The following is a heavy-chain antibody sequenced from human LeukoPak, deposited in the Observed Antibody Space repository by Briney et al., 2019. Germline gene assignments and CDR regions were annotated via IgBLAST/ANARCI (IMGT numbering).Heavy chain of an antibody. Sequence: GGSLRLSCAASGFTFNRYWMSWVRQAPGKELQWVANIKQDGSAKYYVDSVKGRFTISRDNAKNSLYLQMNSLRAEDTAVYYCARVEASGYDYGAFDYWGQGTLVAVSS. V-gene: IGHV3-7*01. J-gene: IGHJ4*02. CDR1: GFTFNRYW. D-gene: IGHD5-12*01. CDR3: ARVEASGYDYGAFDY. CDR2: IKQDGSAK.